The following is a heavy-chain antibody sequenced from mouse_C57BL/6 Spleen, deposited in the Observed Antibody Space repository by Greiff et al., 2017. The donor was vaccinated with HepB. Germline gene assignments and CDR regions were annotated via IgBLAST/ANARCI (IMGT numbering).Heavy chain of an antibody. D-gene: IGHD1-1*01. Sequence: VQLQQSGPELVKPGASVKISCKASGYTFTDYYMNWVKKSHGKSLEWIGDINPNNGGTSYNQKFKGKATLTVDKSSSTAYMELRSLTSEDSAVYYCARYGSRAYWGQGTLVTVSA. CDR1: GYTFTDYY. CDR2: INPNNGGT. CDR3: ARYGSRAY. J-gene: IGHJ3*01. V-gene: IGHV1-26*01.